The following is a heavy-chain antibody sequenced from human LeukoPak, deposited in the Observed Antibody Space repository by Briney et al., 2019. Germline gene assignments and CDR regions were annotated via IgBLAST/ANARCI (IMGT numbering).Heavy chain of an antibody. V-gene: IGHV4-30-4*08. CDR1: GGSISSGDYY. Sequence: PSETLSLTCTVSGGSISSGDYYWSRIRQPPGKGLEWIGYIYYSGSTYYNPSLKSRVTISVDTSKNQFSLKLSSVTAADTAVYYCARGTYYDFWSGYTNWFDPWGQGTLVTVSS. CDR2: IYYSGST. D-gene: IGHD3-3*01. J-gene: IGHJ5*02. CDR3: ARGTYYDFWSGYTNWFDP.